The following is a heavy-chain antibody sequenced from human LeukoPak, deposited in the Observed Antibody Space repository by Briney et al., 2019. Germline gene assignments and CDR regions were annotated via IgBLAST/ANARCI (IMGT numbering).Heavy chain of an antibody. Sequence: GGSLRLSCAASGFTFSNYWMQWVRQAPGKGLVWVSRINNDGSSTIYADSVKGRFTISRDNAKNTLYLQMNSLRAEDTAVYYCARVTAIRAFDYWGQGTLVTVSS. CDR1: GFTFSNYW. CDR2: INNDGSST. J-gene: IGHJ4*02. V-gene: IGHV3-74*01. CDR3: ARVTAIRAFDY. D-gene: IGHD2-21*02.